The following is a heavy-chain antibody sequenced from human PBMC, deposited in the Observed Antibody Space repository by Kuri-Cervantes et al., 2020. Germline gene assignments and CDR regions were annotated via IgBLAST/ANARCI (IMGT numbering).Heavy chain of an antibody. J-gene: IGHJ4*02. CDR1: GFTFDDYA. CDR2: ISWNSGSI. CDR3: AKQGWLMGSYYFDY. Sequence: LSLTCAASGFTFDDYAMHWVRQAPGKGLEWVSGISWNSGSIGYADSVKGRFTVSRDNAKNSLYLQMNSLRAEDTALYYCAKQGWLMGSYYFDYWGQGTLVTVSS. V-gene: IGHV3-9*01. D-gene: IGHD6-19*01.